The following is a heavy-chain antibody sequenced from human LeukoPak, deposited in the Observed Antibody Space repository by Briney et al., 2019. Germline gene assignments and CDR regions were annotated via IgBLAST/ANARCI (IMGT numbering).Heavy chain of an antibody. J-gene: IGHJ4*02. D-gene: IGHD3-10*01. V-gene: IGHV4-39*07. CDR2: IYYSGST. CDR1: GGSISSSSYY. CDR3: ATRPYYYGSGSYLAD. Sequence: SETLSLTCTVSGGSISSSSYYWGWIRQPPGKGLEWIGSIYYSGSTYYNPSLKSRVTISVDTSKNQFSLKLSSVTAADTAVYYCATRPYYYGSGSYLADWGQGTLVTVSS.